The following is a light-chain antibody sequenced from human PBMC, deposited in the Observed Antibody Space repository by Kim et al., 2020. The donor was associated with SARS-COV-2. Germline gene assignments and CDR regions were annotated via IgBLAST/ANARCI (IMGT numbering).Light chain of an antibody. CDR3: SSYAGSNIGV. CDR1: SSDIGNYNF. CDR2: EVY. V-gene: IGLV2-8*01. Sequence: QSALTQPPSASGSPGLSVTISCTGTSSDIGNYNFVSWYHHHPGKVPKLIIFEVYKRPSGVPDRFSGSKSGNTASLTVSGLQPEDEGDYYCSSYAGSNIGVFGTGTKVTVL. J-gene: IGLJ1*01.